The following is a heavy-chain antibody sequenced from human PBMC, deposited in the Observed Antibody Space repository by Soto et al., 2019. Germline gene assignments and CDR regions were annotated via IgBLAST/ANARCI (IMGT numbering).Heavy chain of an antibody. CDR1: EFTFNTYA. CDR3: ARDVGNYVPYYYGMDV. CDR2: IAYDGTDK. J-gene: IGHJ6*02. V-gene: IGHV3-30*03. Sequence: QAQLVESGGGVVQPGRSLRLSCAASEFTFNTYAMHWVRQAPGKGLEWVAVIAYDGTDKYYADSVKGRFTISRDNSKNALYLQMKTLRPEDTAMYYCARDVGNYVPYYYGMDVWGQGTMVTVSS. D-gene: IGHD1-7*01.